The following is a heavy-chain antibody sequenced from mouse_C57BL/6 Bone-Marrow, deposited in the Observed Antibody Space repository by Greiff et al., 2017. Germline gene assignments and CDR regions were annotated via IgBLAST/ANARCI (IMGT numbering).Heavy chain of an antibody. Sequence: EVKLQQSGPELVKPGASVKISCKASGYSFTGYYMNWVKQSPEKSLEWIGEINPSTGGTTYNQKFKAKATLTVDKSSSTAYMQLKSLTSEDSAVYYCARNRGYYFDYCGQGTTLTGSS. V-gene: IGHV1-42*01. CDR1: GYSFTGYY. CDR2: INPSTGGT. CDR3: ARNRGYYFDY. J-gene: IGHJ2*01.